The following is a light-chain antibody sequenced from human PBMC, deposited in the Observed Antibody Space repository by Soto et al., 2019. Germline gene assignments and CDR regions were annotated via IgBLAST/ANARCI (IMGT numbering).Light chain of an antibody. J-gene: IGKJ1*01. CDR2: DAS. CDR3: QQSPVT. V-gene: IGKV3-15*01. Sequence: EIAMTQSPATLSVSPGERATLSCRASQSVSSKLAWYQQKPGQAPRLLIYDASTRATGIPARFSGSGSGTDFTLTITRLEPEDCALYYCQQSPVTFG. CDR1: QSVSSK.